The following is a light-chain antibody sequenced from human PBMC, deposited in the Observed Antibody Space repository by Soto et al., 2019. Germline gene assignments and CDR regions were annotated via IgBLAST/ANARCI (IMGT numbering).Light chain of an antibody. CDR1: SSDVGGYNY. CDR2: DVS. Sequence: QSALTQPASVSGSPGQSITISCTGTSSDVGGYNYVSWYQQHPGKAPKLMIYDVSNRPSGVSNRFAGSKSGNTASLTISGLQAEDEADYYCSAHTPSSTLIFGGGTQLTVL. CDR3: SAHTPSSTLI. J-gene: IGLJ2*01. V-gene: IGLV2-14*01.